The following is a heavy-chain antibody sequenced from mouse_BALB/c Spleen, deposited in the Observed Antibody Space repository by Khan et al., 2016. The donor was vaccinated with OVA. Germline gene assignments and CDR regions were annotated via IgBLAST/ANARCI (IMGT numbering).Heavy chain of an antibody. D-gene: IGHD2-4*01. V-gene: IGHV2-2*02. Sequence: QVQLKQSGPGLVQPSQSLSITCTVSGFSLANYSVHWVRQSPGKGLEWLGVIWSAGSTDYNAAFMSRLTINRDNSRSHVFFKMNSLQPNDTAIYYCARRGYDYGRGALFAYWGQGTLVTVSA. J-gene: IGHJ3*01. CDR3: ARRGYDYGRGALFAY. CDR2: IWSAGST. CDR1: GFSLANYS.